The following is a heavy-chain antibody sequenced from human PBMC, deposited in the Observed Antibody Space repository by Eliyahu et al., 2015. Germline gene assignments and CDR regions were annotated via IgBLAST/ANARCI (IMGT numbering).Heavy chain of an antibody. CDR1: GXTFTSYY. Sequence: QVQLVQSGAEVKKPGASVKVSCKAPGXTFTSYYMHWVRQAPGQGLEWMGIINPSGGSTSYAQKFQGRVTMTRDTATSTLYMELSSLRSEDTAVYYCASTYSSSSAVDYWGQGTLVTVSS. J-gene: IGHJ4*02. CDR3: ASTYSSSSAVDY. CDR2: INPSGGST. D-gene: IGHD6-6*01. V-gene: IGHV1-46*01.